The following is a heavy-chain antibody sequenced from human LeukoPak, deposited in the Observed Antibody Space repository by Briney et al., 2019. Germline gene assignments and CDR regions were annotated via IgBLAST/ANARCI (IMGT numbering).Heavy chain of an antibody. Sequence: SETLPLTCTVSGGSISSYYWSWIRQPAGKGLEWIGRIYTSGSTNYNPSLKSRVTMSVDTSKNQFSLKLSSVTAADTAVYYCASTIVVVPAAPWDAFDIWGQGTMVTVSS. V-gene: IGHV4-4*07. D-gene: IGHD2-2*01. CDR2: IYTSGST. CDR3: ASTIVVVPAAPWDAFDI. CDR1: GGSISSYY. J-gene: IGHJ3*02.